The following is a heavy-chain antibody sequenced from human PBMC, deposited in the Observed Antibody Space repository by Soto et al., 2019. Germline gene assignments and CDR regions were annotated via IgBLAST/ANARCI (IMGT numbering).Heavy chain of an antibody. D-gene: IGHD5-18*01. CDR1: GFMFRTDG. V-gene: IGHV3-30*18. CDR2: ISYDGSRK. CDR3: AKGDVDTPMAMAFDY. Sequence: QVQLVESGGGVVQPGRSLRLSCAASGFMFRTDGMHWVRQAPGKGLEWVAVISYDGSRKYYGGSVKGRFTVSRDNSKSTLSLQMNSLRPEDTPMYYCAKGDVDTPMAMAFDYWGQGTLVTVSS. J-gene: IGHJ4*02.